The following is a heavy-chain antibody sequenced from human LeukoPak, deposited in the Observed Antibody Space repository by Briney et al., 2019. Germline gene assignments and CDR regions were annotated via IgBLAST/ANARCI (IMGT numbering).Heavy chain of an antibody. CDR3: ARFKTIVVVPAASFDY. CDR1: GGSISSGGYY. Sequence: SETLSLTCTVSGGSISSGGYYWSWIRQPPGKGLEWIGYIYHSGSTYYNPSLKSRVTISVDRSKNQFSLKLSSVTAADTAVYYCARFKTIVVVPAASFDYWGQGTLVTVSS. CDR2: IYHSGST. D-gene: IGHD2-2*01. J-gene: IGHJ4*02. V-gene: IGHV4-30-2*01.